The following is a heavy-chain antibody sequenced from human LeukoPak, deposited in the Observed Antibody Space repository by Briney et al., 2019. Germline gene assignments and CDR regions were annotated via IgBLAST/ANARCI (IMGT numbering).Heavy chain of an antibody. CDR1: GFTFSSYG. V-gene: IGHV3-30*02. CDR2: IRYDGSNK. J-gene: IGHJ4*02. Sequence: GGSLRLSCAASGFTFSSYGMHWVRQAPGKGLEWVAFIRYDGSNKYYADSVKGRFTISRDNSKNTLYLQMNSLRAEDTAVYYCAKDQRAYGSGSYPLHWGQGTLVTVSS. D-gene: IGHD3-10*01. CDR3: AKDQRAYGSGSYPLH.